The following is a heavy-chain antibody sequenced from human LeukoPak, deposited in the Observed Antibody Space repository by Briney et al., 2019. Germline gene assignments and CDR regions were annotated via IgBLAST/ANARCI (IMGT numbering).Heavy chain of an antibody. CDR3: ARESFAARWD. D-gene: IGHD6-6*01. CDR2: IKQDGSQK. V-gene: IGHV3-7*01. J-gene: IGHJ4*02. CDR1: GFTFSSYA. Sequence: GGSLRLSCAATGFTFSSYAMSWVRQAPGKGLERVANIKQDGSQKYYVDSVKGRFTISRDNANNLLYLQMNSLRAEDTAVYYCARESFAARWDWGQGTLVTVSS.